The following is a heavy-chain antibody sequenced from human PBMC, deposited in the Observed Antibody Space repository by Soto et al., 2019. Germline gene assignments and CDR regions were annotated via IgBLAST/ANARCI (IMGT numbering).Heavy chain of an antibody. CDR2: IYYSEST. CDR1: GGSISSYY. V-gene: IGHV4-59*01. CDR3: ARGVYSGYDTRWFDP. D-gene: IGHD5-12*01. J-gene: IGHJ5*02. Sequence: SETLSLTCTVSGGSISSYYWSWIRQPPGKGLEWIGYIYYSESTNYNPSLKSRVTISVDTSKNQFSLKLSSVTAADTAVYYCARGVYSGYDTRWFDPWGQGTLVTVSS.